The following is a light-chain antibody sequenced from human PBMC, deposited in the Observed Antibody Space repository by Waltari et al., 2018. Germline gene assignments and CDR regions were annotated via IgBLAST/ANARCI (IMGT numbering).Light chain of an antibody. CDR1: SSDVGGYNY. CDR2: EVS. Sequence: QSALTQPPSASGSPGQSVTISCTGTSSDVGGYNYVSWYQQHPGKAPKPMIYEVSKRPSGVPDRFAGSKSGRTASLTVSGLQAEDEADYYCSSYAGSNNLVFGGGTKLPVL. J-gene: IGLJ2*01. V-gene: IGLV2-8*01. CDR3: SSYAGSNNLV.